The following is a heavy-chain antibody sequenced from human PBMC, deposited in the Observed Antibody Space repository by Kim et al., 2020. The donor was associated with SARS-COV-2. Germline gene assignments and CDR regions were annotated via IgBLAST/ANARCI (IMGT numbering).Heavy chain of an antibody. V-gene: IGHV1-24*01. D-gene: IGHD1-26*01. J-gene: IGHJ3*02. CDR3: ATGDSGSSLSAFDI. Sequence: AQKFQGRVTMTEDTSTDTAYMELSSLRSEDTAVYYCATGDSGSSLSAFDIWGQGTMVTVSS.